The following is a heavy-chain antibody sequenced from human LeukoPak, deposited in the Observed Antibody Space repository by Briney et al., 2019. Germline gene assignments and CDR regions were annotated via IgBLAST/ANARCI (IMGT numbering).Heavy chain of an antibody. CDR2: IYYSGST. CDR3: ISGYSYGFGPFDI. V-gene: IGHV4-39*01. Sequence: SETLSLTCTVSGGSTSSSSYYWGWIRQPPGMRLEWIGSIYYSGSTYYNPSLKSRVTISVDTSKNQFSLKLSSVTAADTAVYYCISGYSYGFGPFDIWGQGTMVTVSS. J-gene: IGHJ3*02. CDR1: GGSTSSSSYY. D-gene: IGHD5-18*01.